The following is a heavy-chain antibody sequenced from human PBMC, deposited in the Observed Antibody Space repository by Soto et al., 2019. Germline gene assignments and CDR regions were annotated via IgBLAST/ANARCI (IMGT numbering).Heavy chain of an antibody. D-gene: IGHD4-17*01. J-gene: IGHJ4*02. CDR3: ASHLMTTVSNFDY. CDR2: IIPILGIA. V-gene: IGHV1-69*02. CDR1: GGTFSSYT. Sequence: QVQLVQSGAEVKKPGSSVKVSCKASGGTFSSYTISWVRQAPGQGLEWMGRIIPILGIANYAQKFQGRVTITADKSTSTAYMELRSLRSEDTAVYYCASHLMTTVSNFDYWGQGTLVTVSS.